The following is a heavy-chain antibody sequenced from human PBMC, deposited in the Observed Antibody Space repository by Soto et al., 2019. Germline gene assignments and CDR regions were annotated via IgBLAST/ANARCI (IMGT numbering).Heavy chain of an antibody. Sequence: QVQLQESGPGLVKPSETLSLTCTVSGGSISSYYWSWIRQPPGKGLEWIGYIYYSGSTNYNPSLKSRVTISVDTSKNQFSLKLSSVTAADTAVYYCARHAVTVTTPGNAFDIWGQGTMVTVSS. CDR2: IYYSGST. CDR3: ARHAVTVTTPGNAFDI. CDR1: GGSISSYY. D-gene: IGHD4-17*01. J-gene: IGHJ3*02. V-gene: IGHV4-59*08.